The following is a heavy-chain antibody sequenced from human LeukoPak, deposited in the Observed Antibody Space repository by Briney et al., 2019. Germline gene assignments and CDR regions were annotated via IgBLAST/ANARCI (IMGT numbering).Heavy chain of an antibody. CDR2: IYYTGST. CDR1: GGSISSYY. Sequence: SETLSLTCTVSGGSISSYYWSWIRQPPGKGLEWIGYIYYTGSTNYNPSLKSRVTVSVDTSKNQFSLNLNSVTAADTAVYYCPRSEVAGYFDYWGQGTLVTVSS. V-gene: IGHV4-59*12. D-gene: IGHD6-19*01. J-gene: IGHJ4*02. CDR3: PRSEVAGYFDY.